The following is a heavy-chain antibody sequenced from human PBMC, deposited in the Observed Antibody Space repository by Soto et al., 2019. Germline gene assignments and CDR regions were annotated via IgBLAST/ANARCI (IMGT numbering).Heavy chain of an antibody. CDR3: ARDYGDYGRAFDY. CDR1: GGSISSGGYY. CDR2: IYYSGST. Sequence: SETLSLTCTVSGGSISSGGYYWSWIRQHPGMGLEWIGYIYYSGSTYYNPSLKSRVTISVDTSKNQFSLKLSSVTAADTAVYYCARDYGDYGRAFDYWGQGTLVTVSS. D-gene: IGHD4-17*01. V-gene: IGHV4-31*03. J-gene: IGHJ4*02.